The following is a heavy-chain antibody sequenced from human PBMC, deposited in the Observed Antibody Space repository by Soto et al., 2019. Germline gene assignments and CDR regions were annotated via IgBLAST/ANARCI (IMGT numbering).Heavy chain of an antibody. CDR1: GYTFTSYD. Sequence: QVQLVQSGAEVKKPGASVKVSCKASGYTFTSYDINWVRQATGQGLEWMGWMNPNSGNTGYAQKFQGRVTMTRNTSISTAYMELSSLRSEDTAVYYCARDGLRFLEWLLSTNGMDVWGQGTTVTVSS. V-gene: IGHV1-8*01. J-gene: IGHJ6*02. D-gene: IGHD3-3*01. CDR2: MNPNSGNT. CDR3: ARDGLRFLEWLLSTNGMDV.